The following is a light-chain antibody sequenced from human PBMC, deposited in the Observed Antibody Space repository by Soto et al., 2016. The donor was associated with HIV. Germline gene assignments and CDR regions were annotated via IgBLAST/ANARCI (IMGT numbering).Light chain of an antibody. Sequence: VMTQSPLSLPVTPGEPASISCRSSQSLLHSNGYNYLDWYLQKPGQSPQLLIYLGSNRASGVPDRFSGSGSGTDFTLKISRVEAEDVGDYYCMQSIQLPLYTFGQGTKLEIK. CDR2: LGS. J-gene: IGKJ2*01. CDR1: QSLLHSNGYNY. CDR3: MQSIQLPLYT. V-gene: IGKV2-28*01.